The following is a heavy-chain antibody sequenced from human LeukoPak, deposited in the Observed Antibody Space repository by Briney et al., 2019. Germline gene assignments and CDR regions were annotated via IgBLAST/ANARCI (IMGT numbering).Heavy chain of an antibody. CDR3: ARHDIKRGWYYYYYYMDV. D-gene: IGHD6-19*01. V-gene: IGHV4-34*01. Sequence: SETLSLTCAVYGGSFSGYYWSWIRQPPGKGLEWIGEINHSGSTNYNPSLKSRVTISVDTSKNQFSLKLSSVTAADTAVYYCARHDIKRGWYYYYYYMDVWGKGTTVTISS. CDR1: GGSFSGYY. CDR2: INHSGST. J-gene: IGHJ6*03.